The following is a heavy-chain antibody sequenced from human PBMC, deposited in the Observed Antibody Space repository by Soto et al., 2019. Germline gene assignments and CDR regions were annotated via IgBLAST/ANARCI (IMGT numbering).Heavy chain of an antibody. Sequence: QITLKESGPPLVKPTQTLTLTCTFSGFSLSTSGVGVGWIRQPPGKALEWLALIYWDDDKRYSPSLKSRLTITKDTSKNQVVLTMTNMDPVDTVTYYCAHTRHLRYFDQLWGQGTLVTVSS. CDR1: GFSLSTSGVG. J-gene: IGHJ4*02. V-gene: IGHV2-5*02. CDR2: IYWDDDK. D-gene: IGHD3-9*01. CDR3: AHTRHLRYFDQL.